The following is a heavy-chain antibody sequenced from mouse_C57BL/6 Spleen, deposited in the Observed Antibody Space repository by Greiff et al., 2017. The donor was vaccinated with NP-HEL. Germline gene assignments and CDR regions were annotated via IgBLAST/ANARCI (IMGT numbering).Heavy chain of an antibody. V-gene: IGHV1-52*01. CDR1: GYTFTSYW. D-gene: IGHD1-1*01. J-gene: IGHJ2*01. CDR2: IDPSDSET. Sequence: VQLQESGAELVRPGSSVKLSCKASGYTFTSYWMHWVKQRPIQGLEWIGNIDPSDSETHYNQKFKDKATLTVDKSSSTAYMQLSSLTSEDSAVYYCARSSTTVVAFDYWGQGTTLTVSS. CDR3: ARSSTTVVAFDY.